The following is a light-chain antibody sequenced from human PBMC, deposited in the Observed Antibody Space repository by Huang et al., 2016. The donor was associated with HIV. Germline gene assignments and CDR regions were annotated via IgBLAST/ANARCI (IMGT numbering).Light chain of an antibody. CDR3: QILES. CDR1: QGVGNG. V-gene: IGKV1-33*01. CDR2: GAS. Sequence: IQVTQSPSSLSVSVGDRVTITCQASQGVGNGLQWYQQKPGRAPNLLISGASTLESGVPSRFSGSGFHTSFTFTIDGLQPDDIATYYCQILESFGQGTRLDIK. J-gene: IGKJ2*01.